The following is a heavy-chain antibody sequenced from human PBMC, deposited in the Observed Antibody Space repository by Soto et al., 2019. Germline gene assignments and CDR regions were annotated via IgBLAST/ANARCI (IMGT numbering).Heavy chain of an antibody. Sequence: PGGSLRLSCAASGFTFDTYAMNWVRQAPGKGLAWVSAIGTDSNTYYADSVKGRFTISRDNSRTTLYLQLNSLRAEDTALYYCVRKNPVTRPFDYWGQGTLVPVSS. CDR3: VRKNPVTRPFDY. CDR2: IGTDSNT. J-gene: IGHJ4*01. V-gene: IGHV3-23*01. D-gene: IGHD2-21*02. CDR1: GFTFDTYA.